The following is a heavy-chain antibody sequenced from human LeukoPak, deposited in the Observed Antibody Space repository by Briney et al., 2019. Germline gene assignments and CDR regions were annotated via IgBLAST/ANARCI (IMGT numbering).Heavy chain of an antibody. D-gene: IGHD1-1*01. CDR1: GFTFRTYD. CDR3: AKTGNPATGDY. Sequence: GGTLRLSCAASGFTFRTYDMSWVRQAPGKGLEWVSSISSSSSYIYYADSVKGRFTISRDNARNSLYLQMNSLRAEDTAVYYCAKTGNPATGDYWGQGTLVTVSS. CDR2: ISSSSSYI. J-gene: IGHJ4*02. V-gene: IGHV3-21*01.